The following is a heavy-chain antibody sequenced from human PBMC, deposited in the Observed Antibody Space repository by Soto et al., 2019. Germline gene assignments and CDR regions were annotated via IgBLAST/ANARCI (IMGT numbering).Heavy chain of an antibody. CDR2: IYHSGST. CDR1: GGSISSSNW. D-gene: IGHD7-27*01. Sequence: SETLSLTCAVSGGSISSSNWWSWVRQPPGKGLEWIGEIYHSGSTNYNPSLKSRVTISVDKSKNQFSLKLSSVTAADTAVYYCARDRSGGLTGANEDAFDIWGQGTMVTVSS. V-gene: IGHV4-4*02. J-gene: IGHJ3*02. CDR3: ARDRSGGLTGANEDAFDI.